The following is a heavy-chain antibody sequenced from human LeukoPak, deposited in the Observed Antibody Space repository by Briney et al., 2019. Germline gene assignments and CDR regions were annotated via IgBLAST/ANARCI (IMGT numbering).Heavy chain of an antibody. CDR3: ARVTYYYDSSGYPIGGAFDY. V-gene: IGHV1-2*02. J-gene: IGHJ4*02. CDR1: GYTFTHYH. D-gene: IGHD3-22*01. CDR2: NDPDSGVT. Sequence: ASVKVSCKASGYTFTHYHIHWVRQAPGQGLEWMGWNDPDSGVTKFPQKFQGRVSMTTDTSITTAYMELSSLRSEDTAVYYCARVTYYYDSSGYPIGGAFDYWGQGTLVTVSS.